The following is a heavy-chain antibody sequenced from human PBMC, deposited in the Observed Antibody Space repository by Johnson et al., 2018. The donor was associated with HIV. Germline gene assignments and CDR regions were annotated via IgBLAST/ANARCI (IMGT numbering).Heavy chain of an antibody. Sequence: QVQLVESGGGVVQPGRSLRLSCAASGFTFSSYAMHWVRQAPGKGLEWVAVISYDGSDTYYADSVKGRFTISRDSSKNTLYLQMNTLRADDTAVYYCARGSRYTHDNDDVYLLQAFDIWGQGTMVTVSS. J-gene: IGHJ3*02. CDR3: ARGSRYTHDNDDVYLLQAFDI. CDR2: ISYDGSDT. V-gene: IGHV3-30*04. CDR1: GFTFSSYA. D-gene: IGHD3-16*01.